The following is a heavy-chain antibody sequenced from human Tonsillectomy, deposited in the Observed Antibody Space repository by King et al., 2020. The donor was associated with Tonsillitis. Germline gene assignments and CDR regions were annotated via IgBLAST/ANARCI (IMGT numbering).Heavy chain of an antibody. D-gene: IGHD5-18*01. Sequence: QLQESGPGLVKPSETLSLTCAVSAYSISSSYYWGWIRQPPGKGLEWIGSIYHSGSTYYNPSLKSRLTISVDTSKNQFSLKLSSVTAADTAVYYCARDLYREFSYGFFEYWGQGTLVTVSS. V-gene: IGHV4-38-2*02. J-gene: IGHJ4*02. CDR2: IYHSGST. CDR1: AYSISSSYY. CDR3: ARDLYREFSYGFFEY.